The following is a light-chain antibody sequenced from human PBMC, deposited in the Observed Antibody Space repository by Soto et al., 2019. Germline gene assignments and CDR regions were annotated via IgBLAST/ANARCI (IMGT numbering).Light chain of an antibody. V-gene: IGLV3-21*02. CDR3: SSYAGSSNV. Sequence: SYELTQPPSVSVAPGQTARITCGGNNIGSKSVHWYQQKPGQAPVLVVYDDSDRPSGIPDRFSGSKSGNTASLTVSGLQAEDEADYYCSSYAGSSNVFGTGTKLTVL. CDR2: DDS. CDR1: NIGSKS. J-gene: IGLJ1*01.